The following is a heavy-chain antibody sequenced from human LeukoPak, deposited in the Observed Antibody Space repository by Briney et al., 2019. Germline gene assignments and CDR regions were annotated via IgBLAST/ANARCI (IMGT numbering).Heavy chain of an antibody. J-gene: IGHJ6*02. CDR3: ARASMIVVVDYGMDV. V-gene: IGHV3-48*02. D-gene: IGHD3-22*01. CDR2: ISSSSSTI. CDR1: GFTFSSYS. Sequence: GGSLRLSCAASGFTFSSYSMNWVRQAPGKGLEWVSYISSSSSTIYYADSVKGRFTISRDNAKNSLYLQMNSLRDGDTAVYYCARASMIVVVDYGMDVWGQGTTVTVSS.